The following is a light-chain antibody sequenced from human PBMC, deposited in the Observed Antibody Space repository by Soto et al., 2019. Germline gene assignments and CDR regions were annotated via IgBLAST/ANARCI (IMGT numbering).Light chain of an antibody. V-gene: IGKV1-6*01. CDR3: LQDYSFPRT. CDR1: QGISSD. CDR2: GAS. Sequence: AIQMTQSPSSLSASVGDRVTITCRASQGISSDLGWYQQKPGKAPKLLIYGASSLQTGVPSRFSGSGSGTDFTLTISSLQSEDFATYYCLQDYSFPRTFGQGTKV. J-gene: IGKJ1*01.